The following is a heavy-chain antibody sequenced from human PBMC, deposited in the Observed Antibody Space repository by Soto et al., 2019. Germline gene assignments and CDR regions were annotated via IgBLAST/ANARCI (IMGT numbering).Heavy chain of an antibody. V-gene: IGHV1-3*01. CDR2: INGGSGYT. D-gene: IGHD3-9*01. J-gene: IGHJ5*02. Sequence: QVQLVQSGAELQKPGASVKVSCKASGYTFTSHSMHWVRQAPGQRLEWMGWINGGSGYTRYSQKFQGRVTFTRDTSASTVYMELSSLRSEDTAVYYCARARFEVDPWGQGTLVTVSS. CDR3: ARARFEVDP. CDR1: GYTFTSHS.